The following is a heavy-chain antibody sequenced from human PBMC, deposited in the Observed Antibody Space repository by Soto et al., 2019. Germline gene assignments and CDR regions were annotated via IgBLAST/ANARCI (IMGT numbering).Heavy chain of an antibody. CDR2: MSGSSSTT. CDR3: AKNQERELPRVIDF. D-gene: IGHD1-26*01. Sequence: EVRLLESGGGLVKPGGSLRLSCATSGLTFSNYAMSWVRQAPGGGLEWVSSMSGSSSTTYYADSVRGRFTISRDRSKNTLYRQMSRLRAEDTALYYCAKNQERELPRVIDFWCQGTLVTVSS. CDR1: GLTFSNYA. J-gene: IGHJ4*02. V-gene: IGHV3-23*01.